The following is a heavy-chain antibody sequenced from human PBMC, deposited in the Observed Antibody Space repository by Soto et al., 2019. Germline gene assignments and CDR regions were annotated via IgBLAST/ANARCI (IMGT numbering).Heavy chain of an antibody. CDR2: INPSDSYV. CDR3: ARRTCNGDTCFNWDMDWFDP. CDR1: GYIFANYW. V-gene: IGHV5-10-1*01. J-gene: IGHJ5*02. D-gene: IGHD2-21*02. Sequence: GESLKISCQGSGYIFANYWITWVRQMPGKGLEYMGKINPSDSYVNYSPSFRGHATMFVAQSSNTAYLQWNSLEASDTAIYFCARRTCNGDTCFNWDMDWFDPWGQGTLVTVSS.